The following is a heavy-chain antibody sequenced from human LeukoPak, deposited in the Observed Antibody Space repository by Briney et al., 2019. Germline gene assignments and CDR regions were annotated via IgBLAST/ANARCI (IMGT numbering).Heavy chain of an antibody. Sequence: PGGSLRLSCAASGFTFSSYAMHWVRQAPGKGLEWVAVISYDGSNKYYADSVKGRFTISRDNSKNTLYLQMNSLRAEDTAVYYCARDGPQVQWELFPVDAFDIWGQGTMVTVSS. D-gene: IGHD1-26*01. CDR1: GFTFSSYA. CDR3: ARDGPQVQWELFPVDAFDI. J-gene: IGHJ3*02. CDR2: ISYDGSNK. V-gene: IGHV3-30-3*01.